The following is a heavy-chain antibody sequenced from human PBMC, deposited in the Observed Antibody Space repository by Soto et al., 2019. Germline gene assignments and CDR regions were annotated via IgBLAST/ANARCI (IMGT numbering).Heavy chain of an antibody. CDR3: ARVRTYYAFWSGYYSFDY. D-gene: IGHD3-3*01. CDR1: GYTCTSCD. CDR2: MNPNSGNT. J-gene: IGHJ4*01. Sequence: ASVKVSCKAAGYTCTSCDINWVRQATGQGLEWMGWMNPNSGNTGYAQKFQGRVTMTRNTSISTAYMELSSLRSEDTAVYYCARVRTYYAFWSGYYSFDYWG. V-gene: IGHV1-8*02.